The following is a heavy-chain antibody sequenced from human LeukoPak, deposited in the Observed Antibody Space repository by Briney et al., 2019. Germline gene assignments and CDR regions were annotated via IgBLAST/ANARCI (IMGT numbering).Heavy chain of an antibody. D-gene: IGHD1-26*01. J-gene: IGHJ3*02. CDR2: IYYSRST. V-gene: IGHV4-59*08. CDR3: ARHTYSGSPRNAFDI. CDR1: GGSISSYY. Sequence: SETLSLTCTVSGGSISSYYWSWIRQPPGKGLEWIGYIYYSRSTNYNPSLKSRVTISVDTSKNQFSLKLSSVTAADTAVYYCARHTYSGSPRNAFDIWGQGTMVTVSS.